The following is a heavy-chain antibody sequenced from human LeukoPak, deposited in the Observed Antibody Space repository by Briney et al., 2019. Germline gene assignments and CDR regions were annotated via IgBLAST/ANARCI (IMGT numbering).Heavy chain of an antibody. CDR2: IYYSGTT. J-gene: IGHJ4*02. Sequence: SETLSLTCTVSGGSISGHYWSWNRQPPGKGLEWIGYIYYSGTTNYNPSLKSRVTISVDTSKNQFSLKLSSVTAADTAVYYCARLASSWYVRSYYFDYWGQGTLVTVSS. CDR1: GGSISGHY. CDR3: ARLASSWYVRSYYFDY. V-gene: IGHV4-59*08. D-gene: IGHD6-13*01.